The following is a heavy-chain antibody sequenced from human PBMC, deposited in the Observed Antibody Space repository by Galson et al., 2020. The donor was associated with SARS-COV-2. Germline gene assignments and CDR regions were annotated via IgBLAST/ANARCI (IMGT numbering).Heavy chain of an antibody. CDR1: GFTFTTSA. V-gene: IGHV1-58*01. Sequence: SVKVSCKASGFTFTTSAVQWVRQARGQRLEWIGWIVVGSGKTNYAQKFQERVSITRDMSTTTAYMELSSLRYEDTAVYYCAADPLLGMDVWGQGTTVTVSS. D-gene: IGHD2-15*01. CDR3: AADPLLGMDV. J-gene: IGHJ6*02. CDR2: IVVGSGKT.